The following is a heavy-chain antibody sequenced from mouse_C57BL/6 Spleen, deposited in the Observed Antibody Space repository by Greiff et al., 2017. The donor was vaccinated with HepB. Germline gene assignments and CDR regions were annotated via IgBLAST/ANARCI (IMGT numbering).Heavy chain of an antibody. V-gene: IGHV1-18*01. CDR3: ARKGASRDGYYDAMDY. CDR1: GYTFTDYN. D-gene: IGHD2-3*01. Sequence: VQLQQSGPELVKPGASVKIPCKASGYTFTDYNMDWVKQSHGKSLEWIGDINPNNGGTIYNQKFKGKATLTVDKSSSTAYMELRSLTSEDTAVYYCARKGASRDGYYDAMDYWGQGISVTVSS. J-gene: IGHJ4*01. CDR2: INPNNGGT.